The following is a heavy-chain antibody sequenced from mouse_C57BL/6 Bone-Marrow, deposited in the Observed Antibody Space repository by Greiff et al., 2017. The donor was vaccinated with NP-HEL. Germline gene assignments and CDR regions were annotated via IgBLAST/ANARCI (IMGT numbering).Heavy chain of an antibody. CDR1: GFTFSDFY. Sequence: EVKVVESGGGLVQSGRSLRLSCATSGFTFSDFYMEWVRQAPGKGLEWIAASRNKANDYTTEYSASVKGRFIVSRDTSQSILYLQMNALRAEDTAIYYCARDAGTGTGAMDYWGQGTSVTVSS. V-gene: IGHV7-1*01. J-gene: IGHJ4*01. CDR3: ARDAGTGTGAMDY. D-gene: IGHD4-1*01. CDR2: SRNKANDYTT.